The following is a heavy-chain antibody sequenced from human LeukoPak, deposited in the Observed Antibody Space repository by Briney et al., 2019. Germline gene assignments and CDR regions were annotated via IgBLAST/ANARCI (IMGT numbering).Heavy chain of an antibody. CDR2: IYSSGST. CDR3: ARDLGGVGATHFDY. Sequence: SETLSLTCTVSGGAVSGYYWNWIRQPPGKGLEWIGYIYSSGSTDYNPSLKSRVTISADTSKNQFSLKLRSVTAADTAVYYCARDLGGVGATHFDYWGQGTLVTVSS. D-gene: IGHD1-26*01. V-gene: IGHV4-59*02. CDR1: GGAVSGYY. J-gene: IGHJ4*02.